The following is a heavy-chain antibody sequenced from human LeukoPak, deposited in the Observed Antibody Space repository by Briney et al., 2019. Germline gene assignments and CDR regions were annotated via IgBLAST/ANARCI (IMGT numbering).Heavy chain of an antibody. J-gene: IGHJ4*02. CDR1: GGTFSSYA. Sequence: SVKVSCKASGGTFSSYAISWVRQAPGQGLEWMGGIIPIFGTANYAQKFQGRVTITADESTSTAYMELSSLRSEDTAVYYCASHPRIIYCSSTSCGRYFDYWGQGTLVTVSP. CDR2: IIPIFGTA. V-gene: IGHV1-69*13. D-gene: IGHD2-2*01. CDR3: ASHPRIIYCSSTSCGRYFDY.